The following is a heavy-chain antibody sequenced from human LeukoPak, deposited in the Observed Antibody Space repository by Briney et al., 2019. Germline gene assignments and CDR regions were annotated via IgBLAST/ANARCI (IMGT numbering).Heavy chain of an antibody. CDR3: AREDSSGWYRYFDY. Sequence: SETLSLTCTVSGGSISSYYWSWIRQPAGKGLEWIGRIYTSGSTNYNPSLKSRVTMSVDTSKNQFSLKLSSVTAAGRDVYYCAREDSSGWYRYFDYWGQGTLVTVSS. J-gene: IGHJ4*02. D-gene: IGHD6-19*01. CDR2: IYTSGST. V-gene: IGHV4-4*07. CDR1: GGSISSYY.